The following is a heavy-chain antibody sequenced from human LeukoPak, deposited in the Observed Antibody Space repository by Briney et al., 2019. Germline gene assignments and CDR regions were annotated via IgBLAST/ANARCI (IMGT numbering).Heavy chain of an antibody. Sequence: ASVKVSCKVSGYTLTELSMHWVRQAPGKGLEWMGGFDPEDGEIIYAQKFQGRVTMTEDTSTDTAYMELSSLRSEDTAVYYCAAGIAAAGFNWFDPWGQGTLVTVSS. CDR1: GYTLTELS. J-gene: IGHJ5*02. CDR2: FDPEDGEI. CDR3: AAGIAAAGFNWFDP. V-gene: IGHV1-24*01. D-gene: IGHD6-13*01.